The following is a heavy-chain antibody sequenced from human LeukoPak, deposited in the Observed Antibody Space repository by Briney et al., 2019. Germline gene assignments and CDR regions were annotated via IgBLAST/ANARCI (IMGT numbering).Heavy chain of an antibody. CDR1: GFTFSSYS. CDR3: ARGRYCSSTSCYKDYYYGMDV. D-gene: IGHD2-2*02. V-gene: IGHV3-21*01. J-gene: IGHJ6*02. CDR2: ISSSSSYI. Sequence: GGSLRLSCAASGFTFSSYSMNWVRQAPGKGLEWVSSISSSSSYIYYADSVKGRFTISRDNAKNSLYLQMNSLRAEDTAVYYCARGRYCSSTSCYKDYYYGMDVWGQGTTVTVSS.